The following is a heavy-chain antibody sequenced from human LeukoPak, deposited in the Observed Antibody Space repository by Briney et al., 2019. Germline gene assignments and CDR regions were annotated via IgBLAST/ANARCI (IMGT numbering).Heavy chain of an antibody. CDR1: GGSVSTGSYY. CDR3: ARLHGSFQNYYDY. CDR2: MYYRGNT. J-gene: IGHJ4*02. V-gene: IGHV4-39*07. D-gene: IGHD1-26*01. Sequence: SETLSLTCTVSGGSVSTGSYYWGWIRQPPGKGLEWIGHMYYRGNTFYNPSLTSRVTISVDTSKNQFSLKLSSVTAADTATYYCARLHGSFQNYYDYWGQGTLVTVSS.